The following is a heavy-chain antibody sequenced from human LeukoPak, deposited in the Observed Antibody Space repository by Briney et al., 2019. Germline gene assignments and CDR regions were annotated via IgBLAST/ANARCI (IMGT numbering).Heavy chain of an antibody. V-gene: IGHV5-51*01. CDR1: GYSFTSYW. D-gene: IGHD2-2*01. J-gene: IGHJ6*03. Sequence: GESLKILCKDLGYSFTSYWIGWVRQMPGKGLEWMGMIYPGDSDTRYSPSFRVQVTISADKSISTAYLQWSSLKASDTAMYYCARRRIHCSSTSCYGAYYYYYMDVWGKGTTVTVSS. CDR2: IYPGDSDT. CDR3: ARRRIHCSSTSCYGAYYYYYMDV.